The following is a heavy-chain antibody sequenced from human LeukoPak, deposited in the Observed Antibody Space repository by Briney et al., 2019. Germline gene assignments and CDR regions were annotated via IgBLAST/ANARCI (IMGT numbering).Heavy chain of an antibody. CDR1: GYTFTSYD. Sequence: ASVNVSCKASGYTFTSYDINWVRQATGQGLEWMGWMNPNSGNTGYAQKFQGRVTMTRNTSISTAYMELSSLRSEDTAVYYCARAAVVSGTYYDYVWGSYRKLIYDYWGQGTLVTVSS. CDR2: MNPNSGNT. CDR3: ARAAVVSGTYYDYVWGSYRKLIYDY. D-gene: IGHD3-16*02. J-gene: IGHJ4*02. V-gene: IGHV1-8*01.